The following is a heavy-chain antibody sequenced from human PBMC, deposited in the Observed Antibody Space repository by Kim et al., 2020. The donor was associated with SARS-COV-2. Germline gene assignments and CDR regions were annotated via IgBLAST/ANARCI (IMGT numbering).Heavy chain of an antibody. CDR2: ISSSSSYI. CDR3: ARDRVGGYDRVPYYYYYYGMDV. V-gene: IGHV3-21*01. CDR1: GFTFSSYS. J-gene: IGHJ6*02. D-gene: IGHD5-12*01. Sequence: GGSLRLSCAASGFTFSSYSMNWVRQAPGKGLEWVSSISSSSSYIYYADSVKGRFTISRDNAKNSLYLQMNSLRAEDTAVYYCARDRVGGYDRVPYYYYYYGMDVWGQGTTVTVSS.